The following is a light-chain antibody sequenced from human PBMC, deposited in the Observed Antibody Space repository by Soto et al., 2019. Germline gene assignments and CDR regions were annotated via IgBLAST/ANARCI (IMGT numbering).Light chain of an antibody. V-gene: IGKV3-20*01. CDR2: GAS. Sequence: EIVLTQSPGTLSLSPGERATLSCRASQSVSSNSLAWYQHRPGQAPRLLMYGASNRATGIPDRFSGSGSGSGTDFTLTINRLEPEDFAVYYCQQYISSPWTFGQGTKVDIK. J-gene: IGKJ1*01. CDR3: QQYISSPWT. CDR1: QSVSSNS.